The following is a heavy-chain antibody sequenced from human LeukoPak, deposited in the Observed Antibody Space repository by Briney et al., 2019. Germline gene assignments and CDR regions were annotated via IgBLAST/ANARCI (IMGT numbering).Heavy chain of an antibody. V-gene: IGHV3-30*18. D-gene: IGHD2-2*01. CDR3: AKPQTLYCSSTSCAPRY. Sequence: GGSLRLSCAASGFTFSSYGMHWVRQAPGKGLEWVAVISYDGSNKYYADSVEGRFTISRDNSKNTLYLQMNSLRAEDTAVYYCAKPQTLYCSSTSCAPRYWGQGALVTVSS. J-gene: IGHJ4*02. CDR2: ISYDGSNK. CDR1: GFTFSSYG.